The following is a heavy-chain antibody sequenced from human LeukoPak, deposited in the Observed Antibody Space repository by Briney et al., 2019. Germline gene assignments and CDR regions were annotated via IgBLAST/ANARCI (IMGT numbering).Heavy chain of an antibody. Sequence: WETLSLTCTVSGGSMSRYYWSWIRQPPGKGLEWIWYMYYSGSSKYNAALKSRGTISVDTSKNRFSLKLSSVTDADTAVYYCASSSTGSYFDYWGQGTLVTVSS. J-gene: IGHJ4*02. CDR1: GGSMSRYY. V-gene: IGHV4-59*01. D-gene: IGHD3-3*02. CDR3: ASSSTGSYFDY. CDR2: MYYSGSS.